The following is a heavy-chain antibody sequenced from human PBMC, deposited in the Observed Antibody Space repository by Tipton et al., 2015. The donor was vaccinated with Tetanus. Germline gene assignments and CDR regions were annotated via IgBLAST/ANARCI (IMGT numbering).Heavy chain of an antibody. CDR1: GGSISNYY. CDR3: ARAHYDIVWGSYRPSSAGYFFDY. V-gene: IGHV4-59*01. J-gene: IGHJ4*02. Sequence: VKPSETLSLTCTVSGGSISNYYWSWIRQPPGKGLEWIGYIYYSGSTNYNPSLKSRVTISVDTSKNQFSLKLSSVTAADTAVYYCARAHYDIVWGSYRPSSAGYFFDYWGQGTLVIVSS. D-gene: IGHD3-16*02. CDR2: IYYSGST.